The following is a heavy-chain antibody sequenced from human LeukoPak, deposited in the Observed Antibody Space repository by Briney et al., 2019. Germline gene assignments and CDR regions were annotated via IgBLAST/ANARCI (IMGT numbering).Heavy chain of an antibody. V-gene: IGHV4-39*07. J-gene: IGHJ4*02. CDR3: ARSIRGYSSGWYYFDY. CDR2: IYYSGST. D-gene: IGHD6-19*01. CDR1: GGSISSSSYY. Sequence: SETLSLTCTVSGGSISSSSYYWGWIRQPPGKGLEWIVSIYYSGSTYYNPSLKSRVTISVDTSKNQFSLKLSSVTAADTAVYYCARSIRGYSSGWYYFDYWGQGTLITVSS.